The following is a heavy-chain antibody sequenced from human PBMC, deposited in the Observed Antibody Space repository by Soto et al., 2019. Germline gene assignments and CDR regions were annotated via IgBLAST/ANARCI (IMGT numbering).Heavy chain of an antibody. J-gene: IGHJ5*02. CDR3: AREAFGVQASWFDP. CDR2: VSASNGKT. D-gene: IGHD3-10*01. Sequence: QIQLVQSGSEVRMPGASVKVSCTASGYIFTTYSITWVRQAPGQGLEWMGWVSASNGKTNYAQKFEDRVTMTTDTSTTTAYMELRILRSDDTAVYYCAREAFGVQASWFDPWGQGTLVTVSS. V-gene: IGHV1-18*01. CDR1: GYIFTTYS.